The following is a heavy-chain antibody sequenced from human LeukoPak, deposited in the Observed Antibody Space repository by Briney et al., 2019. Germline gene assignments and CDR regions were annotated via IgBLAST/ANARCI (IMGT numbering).Heavy chain of an antibody. Sequence: SVKVSCTASEGTFSSYAISWVRQAPGQGLEWMGRIIPILGIANYAQKFQGRVTITADKSTSTAYMELSSLRSEDTAVYYCARGREYQLLGDYWGQGTLVTVSS. CDR3: ARGREYQLLGDY. J-gene: IGHJ4*02. V-gene: IGHV1-69*04. CDR1: EGTFSSYA. D-gene: IGHD2-2*01. CDR2: IIPILGIA.